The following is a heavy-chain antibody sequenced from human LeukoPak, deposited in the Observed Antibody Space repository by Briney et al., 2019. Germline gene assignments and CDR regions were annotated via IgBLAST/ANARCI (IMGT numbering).Heavy chain of an antibody. D-gene: IGHD5-12*01. J-gene: IGHJ4*02. Sequence: PGGSLRLSCAASGFTFSSYSMNWVRQAPGKGLEWVSSISSSSSYIYYADSVKGRFTISRDNAKNSLYLQMNSLRAEDTAVYYCARDIIPLQRGYSAGYWGQGTLVTVSS. CDR2: ISSSSSYI. CDR3: ARDIIPLQRGYSAGY. CDR1: GFTFSSYS. V-gene: IGHV3-21*01.